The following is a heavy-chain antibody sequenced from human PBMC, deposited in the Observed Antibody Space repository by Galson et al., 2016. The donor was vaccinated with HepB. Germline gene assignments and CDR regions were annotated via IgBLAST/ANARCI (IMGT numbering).Heavy chain of an antibody. D-gene: IGHD4-17*01. CDR2: IYNSGSA. CDR1: GGSISSGGFY. J-gene: IGHJ4*02. CDR3: ARFYGVLGYFDY. Sequence: TCTVSGGSISSGGFYWSWIRQHPGKGLEWIGYIYNSGSAYYNPSLKSRLIISVDTSKNQLSLKPSSVTAADTAVYYCARFYGVLGYFDYWGQGTLVTVSS. V-gene: IGHV4-31*03.